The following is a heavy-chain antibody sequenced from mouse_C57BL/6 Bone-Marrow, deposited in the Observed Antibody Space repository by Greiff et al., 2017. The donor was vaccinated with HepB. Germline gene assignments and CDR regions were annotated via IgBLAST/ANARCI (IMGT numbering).Heavy chain of an antibody. J-gene: IGHJ4*01. CDR1: GYAFSSSW. V-gene: IGHV1-82*01. CDR3: AGVFFVPYYYAFYTMGS. Sequence: QVQLQQSGPELVKPGASVKISCKASGYAFSSSWMNWVKQRPGKGLECIGRIYPGDGDTNYNGKFKGKATLTADKSSSTAYMQLCSLTSEDSVVYFCAGVFFVPYYYAFYTMGSWGERTSETVSS. CDR2: IYPGDGDT. D-gene: IGHD1-1*01.